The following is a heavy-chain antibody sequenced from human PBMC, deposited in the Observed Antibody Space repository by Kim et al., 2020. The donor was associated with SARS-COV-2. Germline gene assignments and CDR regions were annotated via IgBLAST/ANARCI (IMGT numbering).Heavy chain of an antibody. CDR2: IKQDGSEK. J-gene: IGHJ4*02. CDR1: GFTFSSYW. D-gene: IGHD6-19*01. Sequence: GGSLRLSCAASGFTFSSYWMSWVRQAPGKGLEWVANIKQDGSEKYYVDSVKGRFTISRDNAKNSLYLQMNSLRAEDTAVYYCATISSGWYGYFDYWGQGTLVTVSS. CDR3: ATISSGWYGYFDY. V-gene: IGHV3-7*01.